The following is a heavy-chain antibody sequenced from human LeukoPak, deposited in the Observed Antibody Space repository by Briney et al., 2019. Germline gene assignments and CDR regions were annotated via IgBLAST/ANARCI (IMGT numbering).Heavy chain of an antibody. Sequence: SETLSLTCTVSGASLSSYYCSWIRQSPGKGLEWIGLICYSGSTKYNSSLESRVTISTDTSKSQCSLKLSSVTAADTAVYYCVRGAGWLPDYWGQGTLVTVSS. CDR2: ICYSGST. J-gene: IGHJ4*02. D-gene: IGHD5-24*01. V-gene: IGHV4-59*01. CDR3: VRGAGWLPDY. CDR1: GASLSSYY.